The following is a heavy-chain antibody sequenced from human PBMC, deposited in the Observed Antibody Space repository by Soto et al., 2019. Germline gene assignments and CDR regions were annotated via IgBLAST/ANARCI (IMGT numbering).Heavy chain of an antibody. V-gene: IGHV1-8*01. D-gene: IGHD3-16*01. CDR2: MNPNSGKT. CDR3: PIAISGEMAYVH. Sequence: QVQLVQSGAEVKKPGASVKVSCKASGHTFTSYDINWVRQATGQGPERMGWMNPNSGKTGYAQKFQGRVTMTRDTSISTTYMELSSLRSEDTAVYYCPIAISGEMAYVHWGKGTLVTVSS. CDR1: GHTFTSYD. J-gene: IGHJ4*02.